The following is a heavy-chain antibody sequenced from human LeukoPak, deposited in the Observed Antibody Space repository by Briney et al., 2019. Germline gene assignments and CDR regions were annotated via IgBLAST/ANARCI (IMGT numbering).Heavy chain of an antibody. CDR3: AREGTLWFGELIYGMDV. CDR2: ISYDGSNK. CDR1: GFTFSSYA. V-gene: IGHV3-30*04. D-gene: IGHD3-10*01. Sequence: PGGSLRLSCAASGFTFSSYAMPWVRQAPGKGPEWVAAISYDGSNKYSADSVKGRCTISRDNSKNTLYLEMNRLRDDDTAGYNCAREGTLWFGELIYGMDVWGKGTKVTVSS. J-gene: IGHJ6*04.